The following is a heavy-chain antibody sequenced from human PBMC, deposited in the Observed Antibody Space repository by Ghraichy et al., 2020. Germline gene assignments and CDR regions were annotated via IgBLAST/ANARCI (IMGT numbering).Heavy chain of an antibody. CDR2: ICPGDSNI. J-gene: IGHJ4*02. CDR3: ARQQKYSTSWYDY. V-gene: IGHV5-51*01. Sequence: GESLNISCKGSGYDFSTQWIGWVRQKPGKSLEWMGIICPGDSNIRYSPCFQGQVTISADKSINTAYLQWSSLKASDTAIYYCARQQKYSTSWYDYWGQGTLVTVSS. D-gene: IGHD6-13*01. CDR1: GYDFSTQW.